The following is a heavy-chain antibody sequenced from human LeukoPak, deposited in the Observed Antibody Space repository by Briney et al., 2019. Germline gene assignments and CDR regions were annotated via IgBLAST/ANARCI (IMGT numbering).Heavy chain of an antibody. CDR2: IFYTGDT. Sequence: PSETLSLTCSVSGDSVSSSTYYWGWIRQPPGKGLEYIATIFYTGDTYYNPSLKSRVTISIDTSKDQFSLKLSSVTAADTAVYYCAREPTSITMVRGVIIDWGQGTLVTVSS. V-gene: IGHV4-39*07. D-gene: IGHD3-10*01. CDR1: GDSVSSSTYY. J-gene: IGHJ4*02. CDR3: AREPTSITMVRGVIID.